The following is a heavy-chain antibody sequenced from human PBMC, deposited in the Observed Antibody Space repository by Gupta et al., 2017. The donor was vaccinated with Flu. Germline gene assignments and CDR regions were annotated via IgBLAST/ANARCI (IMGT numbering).Heavy chain of an antibody. Sequence: QVQLQESGPGLVKPSETLSLTCAVSGYSISSGYYWGWIRQPLGKGLEWIGSIYHSGSTYYNPSLKSRVTISVDTSKNQFSLKLSSVTAADTAVYYCASPPAGIRYYDSSGYLFDYWGQGTLVTVSS. CDR2: IYHSGST. D-gene: IGHD3-22*01. CDR3: ASPPAGIRYYDSSGYLFDY. J-gene: IGHJ4*02. V-gene: IGHV4-38-2*01. CDR1: GYSISSGYY.